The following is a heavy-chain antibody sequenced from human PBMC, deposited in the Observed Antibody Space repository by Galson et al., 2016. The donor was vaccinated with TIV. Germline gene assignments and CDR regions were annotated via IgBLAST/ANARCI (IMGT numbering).Heavy chain of an antibody. V-gene: IGHV1-69*13. J-gene: IGHJ6*02. Sequence: SVKVSCKASGGTFSSDAISWVRQAPGQGLEWMGGINPLFGTTNYAQKFQGRVTITADESTSTAYMELSSLRSEDTAVYYCAKDRNTAFDTHYSYYGLDVWGQGTTVIVSS. CDR2: INPLFGTT. CDR1: GGTFSSDA. D-gene: IGHD5-18*01. CDR3: AKDRNTAFDTHYSYYGLDV.